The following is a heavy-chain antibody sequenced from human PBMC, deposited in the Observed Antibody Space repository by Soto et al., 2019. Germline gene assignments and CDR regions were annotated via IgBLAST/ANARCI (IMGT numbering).Heavy chain of an antibody. J-gene: IGHJ6*02. CDR2: MNPNSGNT. Sequence: ASVKVSCKASGYTFTSYDINWVRQATGQGLEWMGWMNPNSGNTGYAQKFQGRVTMTRNTSISTAYMELSSLRSEDTAVYYCARHDKDCSGGSCYYYYGMDVWGQGTTVTVSS. V-gene: IGHV1-8*01. CDR1: GYTFTSYD. CDR3: ARHDKDCSGGSCYYYYGMDV. D-gene: IGHD2-15*01.